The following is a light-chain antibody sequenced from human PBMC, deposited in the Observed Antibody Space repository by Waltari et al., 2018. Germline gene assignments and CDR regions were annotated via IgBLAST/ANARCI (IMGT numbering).Light chain of an antibody. J-gene: IGKJ1*01. CDR3: QQYYRIPRT. CDR2: WAS. CDR1: QSVLYNSNDKNY. Sequence: DIVMNQSPDSLAVSLGERATINCKSSQSVLYNSNDKNYLAWYQKKPGQPPRLLIYWASTRESGVPERFSGSGSGTDFTLTISSLQAEDVAVYYCQQYYRIPRTFGQGTTVDIK. V-gene: IGKV4-1*01.